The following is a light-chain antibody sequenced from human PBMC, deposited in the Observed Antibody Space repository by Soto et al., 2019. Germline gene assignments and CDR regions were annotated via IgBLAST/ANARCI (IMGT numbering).Light chain of an antibody. CDR3: QQYTSYSRT. CDR1: QSISSW. J-gene: IGKJ1*01. CDR2: DAS. V-gene: IGKV1-5*01. Sequence: DIQMTQSPSTLSASVGDRVTITCRASQSISSWLAWYQQKPGKAPKLLIYDASSLESGVPSRFSGSGSGTDFTLTISSLQPDDSATYYCQQYTSYSRTFGQGTKVQI.